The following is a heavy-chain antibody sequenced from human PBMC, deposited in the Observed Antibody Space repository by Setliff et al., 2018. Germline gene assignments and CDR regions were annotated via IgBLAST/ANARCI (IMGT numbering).Heavy chain of an antibody. J-gene: IGHJ3*02. CDR3: ARGKTFFGAFIRAFDI. CDR1: GGSFSTYY. Sequence: SETLSLTCAVYGGSFSTYYWIWIRQPPGKGLEWIGEINHSGSTNYNPSLKSRVTISVDTSKNQFSLKLSSVTAADTAVYHCARGKTFFGAFIRAFDIWGQGRMVTVSS. D-gene: IGHD3-3*01. V-gene: IGHV4-34*01. CDR2: INHSGST.